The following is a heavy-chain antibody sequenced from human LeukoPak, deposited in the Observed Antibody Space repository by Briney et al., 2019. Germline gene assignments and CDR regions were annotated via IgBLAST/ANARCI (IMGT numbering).Heavy chain of an antibody. CDR3: ARSHYYDSSGSKNNWFDP. Sequence: PSETLSLTCTVYGGSFSGYYWSWLRQPPGKGLEWGGESNHSGSTNSNPSLKSRVTISVDTSKNQFSLKLSSVTAADTALYYCARSHYYDSSGSKNNWFDPWGQGTLVTVSS. V-gene: IGHV4-34*01. CDR1: GGSFSGYY. D-gene: IGHD3-22*01. J-gene: IGHJ5*02. CDR2: SNHSGST.